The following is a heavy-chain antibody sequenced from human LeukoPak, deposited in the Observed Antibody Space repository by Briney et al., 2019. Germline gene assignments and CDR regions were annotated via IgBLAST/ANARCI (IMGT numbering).Heavy chain of an antibody. CDR1: GGSFSGYY. V-gene: IGHV4-34*01. CDR2: INHSGST. D-gene: IGHD3-16*01. CDR3: ARGGGAFDI. Sequence: SETLSLTCAVYGGSFSGYYWSWIRQPPGKGLEWIGEINHSGSTNYNPSLKSRVTISVDTSKNQFSLKLSSVTAADTAVYYCARGGGAFDIWGQGTMVTVSS. J-gene: IGHJ3*02.